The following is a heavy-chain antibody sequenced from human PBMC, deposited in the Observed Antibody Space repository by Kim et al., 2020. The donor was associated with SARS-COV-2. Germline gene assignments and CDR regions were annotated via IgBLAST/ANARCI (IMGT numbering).Heavy chain of an antibody. CDR2: ISYDGSNK. V-gene: IGHV3-30*04. CDR1: GFTFSSYA. D-gene: IGHD6-13*01. CDR3: ARGGIAAAGSKSYYYYGMDV. J-gene: IGHJ6*02. Sequence: GGSLRLSCAASGFTFSSYAMHWVRQAPGKGLEWVAVISYDGSNKYYADSVKGRFTISRDNSKNTLYLQMNSLRAEDTAVYYCARGGIAAAGSKSYYYYGMDVWGQGTTVTVSS.